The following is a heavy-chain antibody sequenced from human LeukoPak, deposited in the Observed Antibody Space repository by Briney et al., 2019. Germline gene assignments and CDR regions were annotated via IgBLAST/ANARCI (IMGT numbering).Heavy chain of an antibody. D-gene: IGHD1-14*01. CDR2: ISYDGSNK. Sequence: GRSLRPSCAVSGFTFSSYSMHWVRQAPGKGLEWVAVISYDGSNKYYADSVKGRFTISRDNSKNTLYLQMNSLRAEDTAVYYCAKEPDDKEYYFDYWGQGTLVTVSS. CDR3: AKEPDDKEYYFDY. J-gene: IGHJ4*02. CDR1: GFTFSSYS. V-gene: IGHV3-30*18.